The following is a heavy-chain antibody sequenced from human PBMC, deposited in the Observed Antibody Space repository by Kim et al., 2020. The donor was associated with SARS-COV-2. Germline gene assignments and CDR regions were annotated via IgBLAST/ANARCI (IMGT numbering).Heavy chain of an antibody. Sequence: GGSLRLSCAASGFTFSSYAMSWVRQAPGKGLEWVSVIYSGGSSTYYADSVKGRFTISRDNSKNTLYLQMNSLRAEDTAVYYCAKEISGGSGVDYWGQGTLVTVSS. CDR2: IYSGGSST. CDR1: GFTFSSYA. D-gene: IGHD3-10*01. V-gene: IGHV3-23*03. CDR3: AKEISGGSGVDY. J-gene: IGHJ4*02.